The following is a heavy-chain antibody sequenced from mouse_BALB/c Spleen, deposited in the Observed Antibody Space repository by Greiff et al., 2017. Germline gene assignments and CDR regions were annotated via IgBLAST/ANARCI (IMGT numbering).Heavy chain of an antibody. CDR2: INPSNGRT. Sequence: QVQLQQPGAELVKPGASVKLSCKASGYTFTSNWMHWVKQRPGQGLEWIGEINPSNGRTNYNEKFKSKATLTVDKSSSTAYMQLSSLTSEDSAVYYCARGGDYDGRGSAYYAMDYWGQGTSVTVSS. CDR1: GYTFTSNW. D-gene: IGHD2-4*01. V-gene: IGHV1S81*02. CDR3: ARGGDYDGRGSAYYAMDY. J-gene: IGHJ4*01.